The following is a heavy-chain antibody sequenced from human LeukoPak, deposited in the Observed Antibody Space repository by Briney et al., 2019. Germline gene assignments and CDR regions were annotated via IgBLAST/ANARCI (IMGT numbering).Heavy chain of an antibody. V-gene: IGHV4-34*01. Sequence: SETLSLTCAVYGGSLSGYYWSWIRQPPGKGLEWIGEINHSGSTNYNPSLKSRVTISVDTSKNQFSLKLSSVTAADTAVYYCAREKRYSSSWLTSNWFDPWGQGTLVTVSS. CDR2: INHSGST. CDR1: GGSLSGYY. D-gene: IGHD6-13*01. J-gene: IGHJ5*02. CDR3: AREKRYSSSWLTSNWFDP.